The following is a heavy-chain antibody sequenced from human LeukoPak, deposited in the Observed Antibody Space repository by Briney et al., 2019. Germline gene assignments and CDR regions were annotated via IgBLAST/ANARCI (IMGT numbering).Heavy chain of an antibody. V-gene: IGHV1-2*02. CDR2: INPNSGGT. CDR3: ARVHRWYYGMDV. D-gene: IGHD4-23*01. J-gene: IGHJ6*02. CDR1: GYTFTGYY. Sequence: GASVKVSCKASGYTFTGYYMHWVRQAPGQGLEWMGWINPNSGGTNYAQKFQGRVTMTRDTSISTAYMELSSLRSEDTAVYYCARVHRWYYGMDVWGQGTTVTVSS.